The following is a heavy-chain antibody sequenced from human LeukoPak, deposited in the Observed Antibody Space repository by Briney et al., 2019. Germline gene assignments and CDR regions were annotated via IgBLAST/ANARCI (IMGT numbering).Heavy chain of an antibody. CDR1: GGSFSGYY. Sequence: SETLSLTCAVYGGSFSGYYWSWIRQPPGKGLEWIGEINHSGSTNYNPSLKSRVTISVDTSKNQSSLKLSSVTAADTAVYYCARGAAVGTMDYYGSGSYYWFDPWGQGTLVTVSS. CDR2: INHSGST. CDR3: ARGAAVGTMDYYGSGSYYWFDP. D-gene: IGHD3-10*01. J-gene: IGHJ5*02. V-gene: IGHV4-34*01.